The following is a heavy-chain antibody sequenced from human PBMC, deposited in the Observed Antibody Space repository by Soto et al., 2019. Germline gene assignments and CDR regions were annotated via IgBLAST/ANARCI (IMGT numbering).Heavy chain of an antibody. V-gene: IGHV1-18*01. CDR1: GYTFTSYG. D-gene: IGHD3-10*01. CDR3: ARDSSGESNVDY. CDR2: ISAYNVNT. Sequence: ASVKVSCKASGYTFTSYGISWVRQAPGQGLEWMGWISAYNVNTNYAQKLQGRVTMTTDTSTSTAYMELRSLRSDDTAVYYCARDSSGESNVDYWGQGTLVTVSS. J-gene: IGHJ4*02.